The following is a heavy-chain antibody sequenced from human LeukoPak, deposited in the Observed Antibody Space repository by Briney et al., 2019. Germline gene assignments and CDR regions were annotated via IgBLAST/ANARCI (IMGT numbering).Heavy chain of an antibody. CDR3: ARGGGYYYDSSGHSMGY. CDR2: IYHSGST. J-gene: IGHJ4*02. D-gene: IGHD3-22*01. V-gene: IGHV4-38-2*01. CDR1: GYPISSGYY. Sequence: SETLSLTCAVSGYPISSGYYWGWIRQPPGKGLEWIGSIYHSGSTYYNPSLKSRVTISVDTSKNQFSLKLSSVTAADTAVYYCARGGGYYYDSSGHSMGYWGQGTLVTVSS.